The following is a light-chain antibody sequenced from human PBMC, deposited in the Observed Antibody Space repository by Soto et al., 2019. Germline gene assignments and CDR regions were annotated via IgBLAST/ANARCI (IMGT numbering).Light chain of an antibody. V-gene: IGKV1-39*01. J-gene: IGKJ5*01. CDR3: QQLYTLPFT. CDR2: AAS. CDR1: QSISNH. Sequence: DIQMTQSPSSLSAFVGDRVTITSRSSQSISNHLNWYQQPKGIAPKLLIYAASSVQSGVPSRFSGRGSGTEFTLPISGLLTEDFSAYRCQQLYTLPFTFGQGTRLEI.